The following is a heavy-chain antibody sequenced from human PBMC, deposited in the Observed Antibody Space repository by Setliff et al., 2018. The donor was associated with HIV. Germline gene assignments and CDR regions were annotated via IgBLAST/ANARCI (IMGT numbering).Heavy chain of an antibody. D-gene: IGHD1-26*01. CDR3: ITDRLPGGGTYYTGFLGY. V-gene: IGHV3-15*04. CDR1: GFTASEFTFSNAW. Sequence: PGGSLRLSCAASGFTASEFTFSNAWLTSVRHCPGKGLEWLGRMASRHDGGTTDYAARVKGRFTISRDDSQNTLYLQMNSLKTEDTAVYYCITDRLPGGGTYYTGFLGYWGLGTLVTVSS. J-gene: IGHJ4*02. CDR2: MASRHDGGTT.